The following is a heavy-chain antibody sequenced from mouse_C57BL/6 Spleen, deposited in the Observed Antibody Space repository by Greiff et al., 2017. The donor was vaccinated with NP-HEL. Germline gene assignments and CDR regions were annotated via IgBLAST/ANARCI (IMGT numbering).Heavy chain of an antibody. CDR2: IWGDGST. V-gene: IGHV2-3*01. D-gene: IGHD2-4*01. J-gene: IGHJ3*01. CDR1: GFSLTSYG. CDR3: AKTNYDYDAAWFAY. Sequence: VKLVESGPGLVAPSQSLSITCTVSGFSLTSYGVSWVRQPPGKGLEWLGVIWGDGSTNYHSALISRLSISKDNSKSQVFLKLNSLQTDDTATYYCAKTNYDYDAAWFAYWGQGTLVTVSA.